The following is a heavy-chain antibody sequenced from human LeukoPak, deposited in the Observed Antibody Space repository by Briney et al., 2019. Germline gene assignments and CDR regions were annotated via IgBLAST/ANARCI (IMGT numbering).Heavy chain of an antibody. J-gene: IGHJ3*02. CDR2: ISYSGGT. D-gene: IGHD1-26*01. V-gene: IGHV4-59*01. CDR1: GDSISSYY. CDR3: ARTSGRYSYDAFDI. Sequence: SETLSLTCTVSGDSISSYYWSWIRQPPGKGLEWIAFISYSGGTNYNPPLKSRVTISLDTSKSQLSRKLTSVTAADTAVYYCARTSGRYSYDAFDIWGQGTMVTVSS.